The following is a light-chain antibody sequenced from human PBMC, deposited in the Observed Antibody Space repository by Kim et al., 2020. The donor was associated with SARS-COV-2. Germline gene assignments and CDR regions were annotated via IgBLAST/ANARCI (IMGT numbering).Light chain of an antibody. V-gene: IGKV4-1*01. Sequence: DIVMTQSPDSLAVSLGERATLNCKSSQTVLYNSNNKNYLAWYQQKPGQAPKLLIYWASIRESGVSDRFSGSGSETDFTLTISSLQAEDVAVYDCKQYYRAPPSFGEGTKLEI. J-gene: IGKJ2*03. CDR1: QTVLYNSNNKNY. CDR2: WAS. CDR3: KQYYRAPPS.